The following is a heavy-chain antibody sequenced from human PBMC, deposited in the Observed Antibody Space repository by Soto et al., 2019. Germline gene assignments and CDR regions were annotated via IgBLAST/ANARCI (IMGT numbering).Heavy chain of an antibody. D-gene: IGHD3-10*01. CDR3: ARDSYGAGSQYYYYGMEV. Sequence: PSETLSLTCTVSGDSITSGGYYWSWLRQQPEKGLEWIGYIYHSGGASYNPSLRGRAVISIDTSKNQFFLRMNAVTAADTATYYCARDSYGAGSQYYYYGMEVWGQGTTVTVSS. V-gene: IGHV4-31*03. J-gene: IGHJ6*02. CDR2: IYHSGGA. CDR1: GDSITSGGYY.